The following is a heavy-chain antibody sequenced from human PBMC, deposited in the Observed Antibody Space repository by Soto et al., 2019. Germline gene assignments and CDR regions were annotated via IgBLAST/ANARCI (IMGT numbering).Heavy chain of an antibody. CDR3: ARGAYCSGGSCYSDAFDI. J-gene: IGHJ3*02. CDR2: FGTAGDT. V-gene: IGHV3-13*01. Sequence: EVQLVESGGGLVQPGGSLRLSCAASGFTFSSYDMHWVRQATGKGLEWVSAFGTAGDTYYPGSVKGRFTISRENAKNSLYLQMNSLRAGDTAVYYCARGAYCSGGSCYSDAFDIWGQGTMVTVSS. CDR1: GFTFSSYD. D-gene: IGHD2-15*01.